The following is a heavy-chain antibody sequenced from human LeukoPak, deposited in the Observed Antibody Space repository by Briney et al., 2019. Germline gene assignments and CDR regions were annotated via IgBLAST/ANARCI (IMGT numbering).Heavy chain of an antibody. CDR2: ISGGGASS. D-gene: IGHD5-24*01. CDR1: GFTFTNYA. Sequence: GGSLRLSCAASGFTFTNYAMNWVRQAPGKGLEWVSTISGGGASSFYADSVKGRFAISRDNSKNTLYLQMNSLRAEDTAVYYCAREGEMGGALDYWGQGTLVTVSS. J-gene: IGHJ4*02. V-gene: IGHV3-23*01. CDR3: AREGEMGGALDY.